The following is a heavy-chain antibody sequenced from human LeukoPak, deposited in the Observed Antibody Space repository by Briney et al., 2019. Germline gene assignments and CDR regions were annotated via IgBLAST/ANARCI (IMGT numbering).Heavy chain of an antibody. CDR2: IYYSGST. D-gene: IGHD3-10*01. V-gene: IGHV4-31*03. CDR3: ARGAYYYDSIHDAFDI. J-gene: IGHJ3*02. CDR1: GGSISSGGYY. Sequence: MASETLSLTCTVSGGSISSGGYYWSWIRQHPGKGLEWIGYIYYSGSTYYNPSLKSRVTISVDTSKNQFSLKLSSVTAADTAVYYCARGAYYYDSIHDAFDIWGQGTMVTVSS.